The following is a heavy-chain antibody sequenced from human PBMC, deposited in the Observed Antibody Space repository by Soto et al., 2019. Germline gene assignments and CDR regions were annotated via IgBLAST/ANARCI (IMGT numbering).Heavy chain of an antibody. Sequence: VASVKVSCKASGYTFSDYFIHWVRQAPGQGLEWMGWINPNSGGTNYAQTFQGWVTMTRDTSISTAFMELSRLTSDDTALYYCARGIPLRYCTRDDCHPSWFDPWS. V-gene: IGHV1-2*04. CDR2: INPNSGGT. J-gene: IGHJ5*02. CDR3: ARGIPLRYCTRDDCHPSWFDP. CDR1: GYTFSDYF. D-gene: IGHD2-8*01.